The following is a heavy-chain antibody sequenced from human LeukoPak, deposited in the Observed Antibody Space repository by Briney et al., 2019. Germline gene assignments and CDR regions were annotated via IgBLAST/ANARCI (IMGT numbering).Heavy chain of an antibody. D-gene: IGHD3-10*01. V-gene: IGHV3-23*01. J-gene: IGHJ3*02. Sequence: GGSLRLSCAASGFTFSSYWMSWVRQAPGKGLEWVSAISGRGVSTYYADSVKGRFTISRDNSKNTLYLQMNSLRAEDTAVYYCAKDRWGYYGSGSFDAFDIWGQGTMVTVSS. CDR2: ISGRGVST. CDR3: AKDRWGYYGSGSFDAFDI. CDR1: GFTFSSYW.